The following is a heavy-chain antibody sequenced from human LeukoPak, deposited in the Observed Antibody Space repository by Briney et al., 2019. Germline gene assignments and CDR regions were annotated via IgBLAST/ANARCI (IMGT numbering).Heavy chain of an antibody. J-gene: IGHJ6*04. Sequence: GSLRLSCAASGFTFSSYWMSWVRQAPGKGLEWVANIKQDGSEKYYVDSVKGRFTITRDNAKNSLYLQMNSLRAEDTAVYYCAELGITMIGGVWGKGTTVTISS. CDR1: GFTFSSYW. D-gene: IGHD3-10*02. V-gene: IGHV3-7*01. CDR3: AELGITMIGGV. CDR2: IKQDGSEK.